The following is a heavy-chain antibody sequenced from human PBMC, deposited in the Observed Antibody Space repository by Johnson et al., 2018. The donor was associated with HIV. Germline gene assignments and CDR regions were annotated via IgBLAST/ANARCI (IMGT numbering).Heavy chain of an antibody. J-gene: IGHJ3*02. CDR3: ARVRGGTGHGAFDI. V-gene: IGHV3-48*04. CDR1: GFTFSSYA. Sequence: MQLVESGGGVVQPGRSLRLSCAASGFTFSSYAMHWVRQAPGKGLEWVSYISSSGSTIYYADSVKGRFTISRDNAKNTLYLQMNSLRAEDTAVYYCARVRGGTGHGAFDIWGQGTMVTVSS. CDR2: ISSSGSTI.